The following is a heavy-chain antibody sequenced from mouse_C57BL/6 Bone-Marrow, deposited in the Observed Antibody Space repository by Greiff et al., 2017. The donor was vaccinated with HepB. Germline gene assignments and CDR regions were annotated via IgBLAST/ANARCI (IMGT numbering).Heavy chain of an antibody. V-gene: IGHV7-3*01. CDR3: ASIYGNYGAMDY. D-gene: IGHD2-1*01. CDR2: IRNKANGYTT. Sequence: EVKLMESGGGLVQPGGSLSLSCAASGFTFTDYYMSWVRQPPGKALEWLGFIRNKANGYTTEYSASVKGRFTVSRDNSQSILYLQMKALRDEDIATYYCASIYGNYGAMDYWGQGTSVTVSS. J-gene: IGHJ4*01. CDR1: GFTFTDYY.